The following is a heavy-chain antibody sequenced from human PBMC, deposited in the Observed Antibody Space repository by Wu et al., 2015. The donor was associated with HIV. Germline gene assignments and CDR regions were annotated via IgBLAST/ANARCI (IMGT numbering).Heavy chain of an antibody. V-gene: IGHV1-69*13. CDR3: ARRRGRYDSSGYHPGSYYYYGMDV. D-gene: IGHD3-22*01. J-gene: IGHJ6*02. CDR1: GGTFSSYA. CDR2: IIPIFGTA. Sequence: QVQLVQSGAEVKKPGSSVKVSCKASGGTFSSYAISWVRQAPGQGLEWMGRIIPIFGTANYAQKFQGRVTITADESTSTAYMELSSLRSEDTAVYYCARRRGRYDSSGYHPGSYYYYGMDVWGQGTTVTVSS.